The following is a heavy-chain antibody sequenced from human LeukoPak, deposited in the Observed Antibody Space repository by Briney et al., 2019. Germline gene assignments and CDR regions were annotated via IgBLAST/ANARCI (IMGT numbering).Heavy chain of an antibody. D-gene: IGHD1-26*01. J-gene: IGHJ4*02. CDR3: AALGDSIY. CDR1: ELAFSSYD. V-gene: IGHV3-13*01. CDR2: IGHAGDT. Sequence: PRGSLRLSCAASELAFSSYDMHWVRQVSGKGLEWVSAIGHAGDTYYADSVKGRFTISREDAKNYFFLQMNSLRAGDTAVYFCAALGDSIYWGQGTLVTVSS.